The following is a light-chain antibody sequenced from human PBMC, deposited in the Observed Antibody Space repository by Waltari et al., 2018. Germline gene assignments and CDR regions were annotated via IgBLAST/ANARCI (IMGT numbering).Light chain of an antibody. Sequence: IVLTQSPGTLSLSPGERATLSCRASQSVSSSYLAWYQQKPGQAPRLLISGASSRATGIPDRFSGSGSGTDFTLTISRLEPEDFAVYYCQQYGSSTGLTFGGGTKVEIK. V-gene: IGKV3-20*01. J-gene: IGKJ4*01. CDR2: GAS. CDR3: QQYGSSTGLT. CDR1: QSVSSSY.